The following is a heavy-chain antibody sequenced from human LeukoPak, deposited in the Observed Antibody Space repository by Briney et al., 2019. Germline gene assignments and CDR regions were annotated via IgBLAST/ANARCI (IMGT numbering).Heavy chain of an antibody. V-gene: IGHV3-23*01. CDR3: AKPSDSSWYDD. CDR1: GLTFSSYA. Sequence: GGSLRLSCAASGLTFSSYAMSWVRQAPGKGLEWVSAISGSGATTHYADSVRGRFTISRDNTKGTLHLQMNSLRAEDTAVYWCAKPSDSSWYDDWGQGTLVTVSS. D-gene: IGHD6-13*01. CDR2: ISGSGATT. J-gene: IGHJ5*02.